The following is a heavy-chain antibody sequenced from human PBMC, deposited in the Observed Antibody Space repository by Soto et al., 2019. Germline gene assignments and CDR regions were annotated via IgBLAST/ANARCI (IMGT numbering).Heavy chain of an antibody. J-gene: IGHJ4*02. CDR1: GYTLTELS. CDR3: ATAPGIVGATTLAAFDY. Sequence: ASVKVSCKVSGYTLTELSMHWVRQAPGKGLEWMGGFDPEDGETIYAQKFQGRVTMTEDTSTDTAYMELSSLRSEDTAVYYCATAPGIVGATTLAAFDYWGQGTLVTVSS. CDR2: FDPEDGET. V-gene: IGHV1-24*01. D-gene: IGHD1-26*01.